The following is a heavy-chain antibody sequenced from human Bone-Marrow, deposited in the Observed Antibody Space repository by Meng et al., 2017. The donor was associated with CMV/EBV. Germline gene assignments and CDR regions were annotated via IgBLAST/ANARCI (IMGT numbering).Heavy chain of an antibody. CDR1: GFTFSDYY. D-gene: IGHD6-13*01. CDR3: ARRIAAAGTAYYYYGMDV. CDR2: ISSSGSTI. V-gene: IGHV3-11*01. Sequence: GESLKISCAASGFTFSDYYMSWIRQAPGKGLEWVSYISSSGSTIYYADSVKGRFTISRDNAKNSLYLQMNSLRAEDTAVYYCARRIAAAGTAYYYYGMDVWGQGTTVTFSS. J-gene: IGHJ6*02.